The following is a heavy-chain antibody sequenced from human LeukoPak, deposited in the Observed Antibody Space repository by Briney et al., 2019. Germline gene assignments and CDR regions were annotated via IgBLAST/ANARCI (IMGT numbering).Heavy chain of an antibody. J-gene: IGHJ4*02. V-gene: IGHV3-74*01. CDR2: INSDGSST. CDR1: GFTFSSYW. Sequence: PGGSLRRSCAASGFTFSSYWMHWVRQAPGKGLVWVSRINSDGSSTSYADSVKGRFTISRDNAKNTLYLQMNSLRAEDTAVYYCAREALPYYYDSSGYYPFDYWGQGTLVTVSS. CDR3: AREALPYYYDSSGYYPFDY. D-gene: IGHD3-22*01.